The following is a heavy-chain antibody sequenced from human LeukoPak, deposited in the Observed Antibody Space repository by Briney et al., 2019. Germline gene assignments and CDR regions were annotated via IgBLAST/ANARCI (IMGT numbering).Heavy chain of an antibody. Sequence: GGSLRLSCAASGFTFSDYSMNWVRQAPGKGLEWVSYISSSGTYIYYADSARGRFTISRDNAKNSLWLQVNSLRAEDTAVYYCARGLAGSGSGVFGFWGQGSPVTVSS. CDR2: ISSSGTYI. CDR3: ARGLAGSGSGVFGF. J-gene: IGHJ4*02. D-gene: IGHD3-10*01. V-gene: IGHV3-21*01. CDR1: GFTFSDYS.